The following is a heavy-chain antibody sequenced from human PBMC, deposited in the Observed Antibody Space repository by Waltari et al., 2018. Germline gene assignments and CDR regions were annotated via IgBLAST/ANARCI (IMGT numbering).Heavy chain of an antibody. J-gene: IGHJ3*02. V-gene: IGHV3-23*01. Sequence: EVQLMESGGGLVQPGGSLRLSCAAYGFTLSSYAMSWFRQAPGKGLEWVSSISGSDGRTYYADSVKGRFTISRDNSKSTLYLQMNSLRAEDTAIYYCAKDMWIYDDYSTDPFDIWGQGTMVTVSS. CDR1: GFTLSSYA. D-gene: IGHD4-17*01. CDR3: AKDMWIYDDYSTDPFDI. CDR2: ISGSDGRT.